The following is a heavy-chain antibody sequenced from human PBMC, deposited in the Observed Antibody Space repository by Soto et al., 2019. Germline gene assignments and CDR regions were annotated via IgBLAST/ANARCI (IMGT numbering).Heavy chain of an antibody. CDR2: IYPGDSDA. J-gene: IGHJ6*02. D-gene: IGHD4-17*01. V-gene: IGHV5-51*01. Sequence: GASQKISCKGSGYSFSNYWIGWVRQMPGKGLEWMGIIYPGDSDARYRPSFQGQVMISADKSINTAYLQWSSLKASDTAMYYCGRHPSDDYEIMDVWGQGTMVTVSS. CDR1: GYSFSNYW. CDR3: GRHPSDDYEIMDV.